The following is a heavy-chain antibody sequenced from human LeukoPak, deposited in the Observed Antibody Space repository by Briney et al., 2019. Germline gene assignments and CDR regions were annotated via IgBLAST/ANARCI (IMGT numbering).Heavy chain of an antibody. CDR3: ARHGSYYCDFPCGMDV. CDR2: IYYSGST. J-gene: IGHJ6*02. D-gene: IGHD4-17*01. V-gene: IGHV4-59*08. CDR1: GGSISSYY. Sequence: SETLSLTCTVSGGSISSYYWSWIRQPPGKGLEWIGYIYYSGSTNYNPSLKSRVTISVDTSKNQFSLKLSSVTAADTAVYYCARHGSYYCDFPCGMDVWGQGTTVTVSS.